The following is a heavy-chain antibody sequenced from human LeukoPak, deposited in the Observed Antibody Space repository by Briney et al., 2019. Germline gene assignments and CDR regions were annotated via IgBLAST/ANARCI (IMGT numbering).Heavy chain of an antibody. V-gene: IGHV4-38-2*02. D-gene: IGHD4-23*01. CDR1: GYSISSGYY. J-gene: IGHJ4*02. Sequence: SETLSLTCTVSGYSISSGYYWGWIRQPPGKGLEWIGSIYHSGSTYYNPSLKSRVTISVDTSKNQFSLKLSSVTAADTAVYYCARDFDSGNSLYFDYWGQGTLVTVSS. CDR3: ARDFDSGNSLYFDY. CDR2: IYHSGST.